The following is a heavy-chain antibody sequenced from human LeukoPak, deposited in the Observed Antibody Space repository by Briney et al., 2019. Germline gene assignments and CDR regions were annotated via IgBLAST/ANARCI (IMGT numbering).Heavy chain of an antibody. CDR3: ARVTEYSSSSRYQYYYYGMDV. CDR1: GFTFSSYW. Sequence: GGSLRLSCAASGFTFSSYWMSWVRQAPGKGLEGVANIKQDGSEKYYVDSVKGRFTISRDNAKNSLYLQMNSLRAEDTAVYYCARVTEYSSSSRYQYYYYGMDVWGQGTTVTVSS. V-gene: IGHV3-7*01. D-gene: IGHD6-6*01. CDR2: IKQDGSEK. J-gene: IGHJ6*02.